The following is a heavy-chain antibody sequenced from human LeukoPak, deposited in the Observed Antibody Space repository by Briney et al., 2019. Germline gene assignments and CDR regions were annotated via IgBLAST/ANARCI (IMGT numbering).Heavy chain of an antibody. D-gene: IGHD3-22*01. CDR1: GGSISSYY. V-gene: IGHV4-59*01. CDR3: ARLAYYYDSSGYKPYYYYYYMDV. CDR2: IYYSGST. J-gene: IGHJ6*03. Sequence: SETLSLTCTVSGGSISSYYWSWIRQPPGKGLEWIGYIYYSGSTNYNPSLKSRVTISVDTSKNQFSLKLSSVTAADTAVYYCARLAYYYDSSGYKPYYYYYYMDVWGKGTTVTISS.